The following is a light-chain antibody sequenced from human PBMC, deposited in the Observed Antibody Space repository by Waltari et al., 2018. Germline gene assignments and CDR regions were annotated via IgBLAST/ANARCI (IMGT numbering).Light chain of an antibody. CDR1: SGSIASNY. CDR3: QSYDTSNHNVV. J-gene: IGLJ2*01. Sequence: NFMLTQPHSVSESPGKTLIISCTRSSGSIASNYVQWYQQRPGSAPTTVIYEDNERPSGVPDRFSGSIDSSSNSASLTISGLKTEDEADYYCQSYDTSNHNVVFGGGTKLTVL. CDR2: EDN. V-gene: IGLV6-57*03.